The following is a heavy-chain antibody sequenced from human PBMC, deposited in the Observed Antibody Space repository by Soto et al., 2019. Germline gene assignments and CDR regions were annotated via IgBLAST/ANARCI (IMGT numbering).Heavy chain of an antibody. J-gene: IGHJ6*02. CDR3: ASSYYYGMDV. CDR1: GGSFSGYY. Sequence: SETLSLTCAVYGGSFSGYYWSWIRQPPGKGLEWIGEINHSGSTNYNPSLKSRVTISVDTSKNQFSLKLSSVTAADTAVYYCASSYYYGMDVWGQGTTVTASS. CDR2: INHSGST. V-gene: IGHV4-34*01.